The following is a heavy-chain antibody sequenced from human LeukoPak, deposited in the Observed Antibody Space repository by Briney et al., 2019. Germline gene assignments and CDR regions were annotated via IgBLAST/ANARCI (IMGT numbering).Heavy chain of an antibody. CDR3: ARDLGGSYSSETWFDP. Sequence: SSETLSLTCTVSGDSISSGSYYWSWIRQPAGEGLEWIGRIYSSGRTHYSPSLKSRVAISVDTSKNRFSLRLSSVTAADTAVYYCARDLGGSYSSETWFDPWGQGTLVTVSS. CDR1: GDSISSGSYY. CDR2: IYSSGRT. V-gene: IGHV4-61*02. D-gene: IGHD1-26*01. J-gene: IGHJ5*02.